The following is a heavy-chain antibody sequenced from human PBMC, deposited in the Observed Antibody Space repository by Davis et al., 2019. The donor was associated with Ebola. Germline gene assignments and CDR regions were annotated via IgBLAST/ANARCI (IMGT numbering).Heavy chain of an antibody. Sequence: GSLRPSCVVNGGSLSGFSWSWVRPPPGGGLEWIGDINPRGSTNYNPSLRTRATIPLTTSASRLSLSLGSVTAADTAVYYCAFIGTSSWYDYWGQGTLVTVSS. V-gene: IGHV4-34*01. D-gene: IGHD6-13*01. CDR1: GGSLSGFS. J-gene: IGHJ4*02. CDR3: AFIGTSSWYDY. CDR2: INPRGST.